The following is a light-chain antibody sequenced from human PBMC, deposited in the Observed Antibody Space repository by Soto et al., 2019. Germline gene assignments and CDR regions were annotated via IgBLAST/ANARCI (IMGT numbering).Light chain of an antibody. Sequence: DIQMTQSPSTLSASEGDRVTITCRASQSINNWLAWYQQKPGKAPKLLISKASNLKSGVPSRFSGTGSGTEFTLTISSLQPDDFESYYCQQYDSYPFTFGGGTKVEI. CDR3: QQYDSYPFT. CDR1: QSINNW. V-gene: IGKV1-5*03. J-gene: IGKJ4*01. CDR2: KAS.